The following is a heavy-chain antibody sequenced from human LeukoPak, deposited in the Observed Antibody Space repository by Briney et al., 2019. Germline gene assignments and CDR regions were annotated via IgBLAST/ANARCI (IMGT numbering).Heavy chain of an antibody. J-gene: IGHJ6*02. CDR3: ARASYYYYYYGMDV. Sequence: GSLRLSCAASGFTVSSNYMSWIRQPPGKGLEWIGEINHSGSTNYNPSLKSRVTISVDTSKNQFSLKLSSVTAADTAVYYCARASYYYYYYGMDVWGQGTTVTVSS. CDR1: GFTVSSNY. V-gene: IGHV4-34*01. CDR2: INHSGST.